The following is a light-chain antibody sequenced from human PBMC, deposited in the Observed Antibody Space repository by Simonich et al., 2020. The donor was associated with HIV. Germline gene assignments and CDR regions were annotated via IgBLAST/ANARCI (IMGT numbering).Light chain of an antibody. CDR1: SSNIGSNY. CDR3: AAWDDSLSGWV. V-gene: IGLV1-47*01. J-gene: IGLJ3*02. CDR2: RNK. Sequence: QSVLTQPPSASGTPGQSVTISCSGSSSNIGSNYVYWSQQPPGTAPKLLIYRNKQRPSGVPDRFSGSKSGTSASLAISGLRSEDEADYYCAAWDDSLSGWVFGGGTKLTVL.